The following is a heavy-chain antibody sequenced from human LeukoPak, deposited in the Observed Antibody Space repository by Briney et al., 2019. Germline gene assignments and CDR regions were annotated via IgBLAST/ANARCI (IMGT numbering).Heavy chain of an antibody. D-gene: IGHD3-22*01. CDR2: IYTSGST. CDR3: ARVTTGGYYNC. J-gene: IGHJ4*02. CDR1: GGSISSGSYY. Sequence: PSETLSLTCTVSGGSISSGSYYWSWIRQPAGTGLEWIGRIYTSGSTNHNPSLKSRVTISVDTSKNQFSLKLSSVTAADTAVYYCARVTTGGYYNCWGQGTLVTVSS. V-gene: IGHV4-61*02.